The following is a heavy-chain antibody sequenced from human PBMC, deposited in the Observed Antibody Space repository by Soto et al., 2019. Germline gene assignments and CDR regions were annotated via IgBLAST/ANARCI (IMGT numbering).Heavy chain of an antibody. V-gene: IGHV1-18*01. Sequence: QVQLVQSGAEVKKPGASVKVSCKASGYTFTSYGISWVRQAPGQGREWMGWISAYNGNTNYAPKLQGRVTMTTDTSTRTAYMELRSLRSDDTAVYYCASSFISSLWRSRMDVWGQGTTVTVSS. CDR2: ISAYNGNT. CDR1: GYTFTSYG. D-gene: IGHD3-10*01. J-gene: IGHJ6*02. CDR3: ASSFISSLWRSRMDV.